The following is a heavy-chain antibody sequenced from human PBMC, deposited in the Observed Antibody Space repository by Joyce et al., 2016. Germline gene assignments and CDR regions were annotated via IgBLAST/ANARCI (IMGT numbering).Heavy chain of an antibody. CDR3: ARELFGGKFDY. Sequence: QVQLQESGPGLVKPSQTLSLICTVSGGSISSDGYYWSWIRQPAGKGPEWIGRFFSSGSTNYNPSLKTRVTISADTSKNQFSLKLSSVTAADTAVYFCARELFGGKFDYWGQGTLVTVSS. CDR2: FFSSGST. V-gene: IGHV4-61*02. D-gene: IGHD3-16*01. CDR1: GGSISSDGYY. J-gene: IGHJ4*02.